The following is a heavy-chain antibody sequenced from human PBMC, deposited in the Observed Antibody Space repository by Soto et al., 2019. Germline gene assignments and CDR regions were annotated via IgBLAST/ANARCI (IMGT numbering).Heavy chain of an antibody. CDR3: ARTTAVPNTLRSRYFFDY. J-gene: IGHJ4*02. D-gene: IGHD4-17*01. V-gene: IGHV4-34*11. Sequence: PSETLSLTCAVYGGSFSGYYWSWLRQPPGKGLEWIGYVYYSGTTNYNPSLKSRVTISVDMSKNQFSLRLSSVTAADTALYFCARTTAVPNTLRSRYFFDYWGQGTLVTVSS. CDR1: GGSFSGYY. CDR2: VYYSGTT.